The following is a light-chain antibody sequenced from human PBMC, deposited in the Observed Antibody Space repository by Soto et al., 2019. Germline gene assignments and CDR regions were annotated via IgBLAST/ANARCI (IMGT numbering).Light chain of an antibody. CDR2: DAP. V-gene: IGKV3-11*01. CDR1: QNVSRS. CDR3: HHRTNWPPMYT. Sequence: EIVLTQSPATLSLSPGGRATLSCRASQNVSRSLAWYKQKPGQAPRLFINDAPSRATGIPPRISVSGSGTDFTLTISSLEPEDFAVYYCHHRTNWPPMYTFGQGTKLEIK. J-gene: IGKJ2*01.